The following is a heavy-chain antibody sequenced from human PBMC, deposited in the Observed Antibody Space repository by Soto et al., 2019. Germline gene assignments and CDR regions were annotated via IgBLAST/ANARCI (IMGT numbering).Heavy chain of an antibody. CDR1: GFTFSSYA. J-gene: IGHJ2*01. Sequence: EVQLLESGGGLVKPGGSLRLSCAASGFTFSSYAMNWVRQAPGKGLEWVSVISGSGGSTYYADAVKGRFTISRDNSKNTMYLQMNSLRAEDTAVYDGANLTVGWYFDLWGRGTLVTVSS. V-gene: IGHV3-23*01. D-gene: IGHD4-17*01. CDR3: ANLTVGWYFDL. CDR2: ISGSGGST.